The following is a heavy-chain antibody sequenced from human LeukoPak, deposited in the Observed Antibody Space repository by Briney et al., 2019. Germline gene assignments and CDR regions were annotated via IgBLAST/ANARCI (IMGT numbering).Heavy chain of an antibody. CDR1: GFTFSSYG. CDR2: ISGSGGST. V-gene: IGHV3-23*01. D-gene: IGHD2-2*01. CDR3: AKAIVVVPAAVDY. Sequence: PGGSLRLSCAASGFTFSSYGMSWVRQAPGKALEWVSAISGSGGSTYYADSVKGRFTISRDNSKNTLYLQMNSLRAEDTAVYYCAKAIVVVPAAVDYWGEGTLVTVSS. J-gene: IGHJ4*02.